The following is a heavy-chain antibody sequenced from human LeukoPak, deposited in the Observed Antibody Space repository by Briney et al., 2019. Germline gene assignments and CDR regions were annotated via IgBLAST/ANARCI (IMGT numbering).Heavy chain of an antibody. Sequence: SVKVSCKASGGTFSSYAISWVRQAPGQGLEWMGGIIPIFGTANYAQKFQGRVTITTDESTSTAYMELSSLRSEDTAVYYCARVPRPSVSGGYYYYMDVWGKGTTVIVSS. J-gene: IGHJ6*03. V-gene: IGHV1-69*05. CDR1: GGTFSSYA. CDR2: IIPIFGTA. D-gene: IGHD4-17*01. CDR3: ARVPRPSVSGGYYYYMDV.